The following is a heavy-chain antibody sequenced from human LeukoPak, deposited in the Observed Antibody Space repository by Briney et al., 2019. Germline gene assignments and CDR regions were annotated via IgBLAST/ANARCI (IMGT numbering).Heavy chain of an antibody. CDR3: AKDRGSDWKTFDY. J-gene: IGHJ4*02. CDR1: GFTFSSYA. D-gene: IGHD6-19*01. CDR2: ISGSGGST. V-gene: IGHV3-23*01. Sequence: GGSLRLSCAASGFTFSSYAMSWVHQAPEKGLEWVSVISGSGGSTYYADSVKGRFTISRDNSKNTLYLQMNSLRAEDTAVYYCAKDRGSDWKTFDYWGQGTLVTVSS.